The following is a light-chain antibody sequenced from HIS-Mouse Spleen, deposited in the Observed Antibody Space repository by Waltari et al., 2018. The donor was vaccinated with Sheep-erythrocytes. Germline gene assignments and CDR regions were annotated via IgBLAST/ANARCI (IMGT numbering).Light chain of an antibody. V-gene: IGKV1-33*01. CDR2: DAS. CDR3: QQYDNLLT. CDR1: QDISNY. Sequence: DIQMTQSPSSLSASVRDRVTITCQASQDISNYLNWYQQKPGKAPKHLIYDASNLETGVPSRFSGSGSGTDFTFTISSLQPEDIATYYCQQYDNLLTFGGGTKVEIK. J-gene: IGKJ4*01.